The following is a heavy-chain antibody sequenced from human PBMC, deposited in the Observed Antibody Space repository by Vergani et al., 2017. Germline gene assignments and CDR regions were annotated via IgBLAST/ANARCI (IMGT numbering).Heavy chain of an antibody. J-gene: IGHJ4*02. V-gene: IGHV3-53*01. D-gene: IGHD1-26*01. CDR2: IYSGGST. CDR3: ARDPLPYYFDY. CDR1: GFTVSSNY. Sequence: EVQLVESGGGLIQPGGSLRLSCAASGFTVSSNYMSWVRQAPGNGLEWVSVIYSGGSTYYADSVKGRFTISRDNSKNTLYLQMNSLRAEDTAVYYCARDPLPYYFDYWGQGTLVTVSS.